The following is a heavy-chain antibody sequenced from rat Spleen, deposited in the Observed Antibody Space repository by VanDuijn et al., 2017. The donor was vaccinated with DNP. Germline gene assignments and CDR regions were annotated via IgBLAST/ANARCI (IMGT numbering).Heavy chain of an antibody. V-gene: IGHV5-22*01. D-gene: IGHD1-4*01. J-gene: IGHJ2*01. Sequence: EVQLVESGGGLVQPGRSLKLSCAASGFSFSDCYMAWVRQAPTKGLEWVAYISYDGGSTYYGDSVKGRFTISRDNAKSTLYLQINSLRSEDMATYYCARHVLPLRVWDYWGQGVMVTVSS. CDR1: GFSFSDCY. CDR2: ISYDGGST. CDR3: ARHVLPLRVWDY.